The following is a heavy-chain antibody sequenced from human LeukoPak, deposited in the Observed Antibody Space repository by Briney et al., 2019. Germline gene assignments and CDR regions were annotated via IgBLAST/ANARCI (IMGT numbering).Heavy chain of an antibody. CDR3: ARGGGGYDLYSFDY. J-gene: IGHJ4*02. CDR2: IYTSGST. V-gene: IGHV4-4*07. Sequence: SETLSLTCTVSGGSISSYYWSWIRQPAGKGLEWIGRIYTSGSTNYNPSLKSRVTISVDTSKNQFSLKLNSVTAADTAIYYCARGGGGYDLYSFDYWGQGAPVTVSS. D-gene: IGHD3/OR15-3a*01. CDR1: GGSISSYY.